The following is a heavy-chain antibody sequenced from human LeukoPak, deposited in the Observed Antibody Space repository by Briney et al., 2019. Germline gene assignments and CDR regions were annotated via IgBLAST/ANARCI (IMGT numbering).Heavy chain of an antibody. CDR3: ARGGTYSSSWYYQPDRAPEYFQH. J-gene: IGHJ1*01. Sequence: PSETLSLTCIVSGGSISSSIYYWACVRQPPGKGLGWIGTVFYNRATQYSPSLRSRVTISIDTSTNQFSLKLSSVTAADTAVYYCARGGTYSSSWYYQPDRAPEYFQHWGQGTLVTVSS. CDR1: GGSISSSIYY. CDR2: VFYNRAT. V-gene: IGHV4-39*07. D-gene: IGHD6-13*01.